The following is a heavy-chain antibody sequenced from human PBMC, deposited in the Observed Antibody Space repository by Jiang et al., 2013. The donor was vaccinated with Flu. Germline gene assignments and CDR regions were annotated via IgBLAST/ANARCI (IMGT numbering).Heavy chain of an antibody. J-gene: IGHJ5*02. V-gene: IGHV4-30-4*08. Sequence: GSGLVKPSQTLSLICTVSGGSISDVYSYWSWIRQPPGKGPEWIGYMYHSGSTYYNPSLKSRVTISVDTSNNQFSLKLNSVTAADTAVYYCARYYYAKGAFSNWLDPWGQGTLVTVSS. CDR2: MYHSGST. CDR1: GGSISDVYSY. D-gene: IGHD3-10*01. CDR3: ARYYYAKGAFSNWLDP.